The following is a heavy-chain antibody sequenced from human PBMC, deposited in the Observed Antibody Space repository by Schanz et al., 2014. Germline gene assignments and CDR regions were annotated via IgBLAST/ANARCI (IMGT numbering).Heavy chain of an antibody. Sequence: QVQLVQSGAEVKKPGSSVKVSCKASGDTFRSYTINWVRHAPGQGLEWMGRIIPITGITNYAQKFQGRVTFTADNSTSTAFFEVNSLRSDDTAVYYCARTGYDPSLAHWGQGTLVTVSS. J-gene: IGHJ4*02. D-gene: IGHD5-12*01. CDR2: IIPITGIT. V-gene: IGHV1-69*02. CDR1: GDTFRSYT. CDR3: ARTGYDPSLAH.